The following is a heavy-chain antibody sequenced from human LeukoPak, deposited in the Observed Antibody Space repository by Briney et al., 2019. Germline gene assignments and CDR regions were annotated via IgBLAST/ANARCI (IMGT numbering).Heavy chain of an antibody. D-gene: IGHD3-16*01. V-gene: IGHV3-11*01. CDR3: AREHWAAPDH. Sequence: GGSLRPSCEASGFTFGHFYMAWIRQAPGRGLEPLSFISPTGDIKKYVDSVKGRFTISRDNAKNSMYLEMNSLSAEDTAFYYCAREHWAAPDHWGQGTLVTVSP. CDR1: GFTFGHFY. CDR2: ISPTGDIK. J-gene: IGHJ4*02.